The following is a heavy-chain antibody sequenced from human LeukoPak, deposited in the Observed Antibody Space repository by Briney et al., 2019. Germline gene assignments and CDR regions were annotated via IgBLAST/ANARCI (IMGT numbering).Heavy chain of an antibody. CDR2: IYPGDSDT. V-gene: IGHV5-51*01. CDR1: GYSFSNYW. J-gene: IGHJ4*02. D-gene: IGHD5-18*01. Sequence: GESLKISCKASGYSFSNYWIGWVRQMPGKGLEWMGIIYPGDSDTRYSPSFQGQVTISADKSISTAYLQWSSLKASDTAMYYCGRGYSYGLQNFDYWGQGTLVTVSS. CDR3: GRGYSYGLQNFDY.